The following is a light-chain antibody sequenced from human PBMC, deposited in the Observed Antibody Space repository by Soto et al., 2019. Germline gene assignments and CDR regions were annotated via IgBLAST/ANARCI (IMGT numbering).Light chain of an antibody. J-gene: IGLJ1*01. CDR2: DVS. V-gene: IGLV2-14*01. CDR1: SRDVGGYNY. Sequence: QAVLTPPASVSGAPGEAVPLSFTGNSRDVGGYNYVSWYQQHPGKAPKLMIYDVSNRPSGVSNRFSGSKSGNTASLTISGLQAEDEADYYCSSYTSSSTLYVFGTGTKVTVL. CDR3: SSYTSSSTLYV.